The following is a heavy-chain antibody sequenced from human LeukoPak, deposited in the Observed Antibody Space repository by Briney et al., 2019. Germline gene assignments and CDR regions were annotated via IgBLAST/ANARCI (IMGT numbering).Heavy chain of an antibody. J-gene: IGHJ4*02. Sequence: PGGSLRLSCAASGFTVSSNYMSWVRQAPGKGLEWVSVIYSGGSTYYADSVKGRFTISRDNSKNTLYLQMNSLRAEDTAVYYCARDRWGVISDYWGQGTLSPSPQ. CDR2: IYSGGST. V-gene: IGHV3-66*01. CDR1: GFTVSSNY. CDR3: ARDRWGVISDY. D-gene: IGHD3-10*01.